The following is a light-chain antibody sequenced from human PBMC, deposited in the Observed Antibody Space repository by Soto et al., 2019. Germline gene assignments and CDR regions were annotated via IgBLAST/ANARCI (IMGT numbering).Light chain of an antibody. J-gene: IGKJ5*01. V-gene: IGKV3-15*01. CDR2: DTY. CDR3: EQYNNWFSIT. Sequence: EILLTQSPASLSVSPGERATLSCRGSQSVRRKVAWYQQKPGQAPRLVIYDTYIRATGIPARFSGSGFGTEFTLTISSLKPEDFAAYYCEQYNNWFSITFGQGTRLEIK. CDR1: QSVRRK.